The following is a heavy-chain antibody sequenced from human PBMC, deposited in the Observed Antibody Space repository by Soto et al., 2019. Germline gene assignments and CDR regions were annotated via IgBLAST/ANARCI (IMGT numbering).Heavy chain of an antibody. V-gene: IGHV1-46*01. D-gene: IGHD2-21*02. J-gene: IGHJ3*02. CDR2: IRPSGGST. CDR1: GYTFTSYY. Sequence: QVQLVQSGAEVKKPGASVKVSCKASGYTFTSYYMHWVRQAPGQGLEWMRIIRPSGGSTTYAQKFQGRVTMTMDTSTSTDYIELSSLGSEDTAVYYCARDIPYCGGVCHDAFDIWGQVTMVTVSS. CDR3: ARDIPYCGGVCHDAFDI.